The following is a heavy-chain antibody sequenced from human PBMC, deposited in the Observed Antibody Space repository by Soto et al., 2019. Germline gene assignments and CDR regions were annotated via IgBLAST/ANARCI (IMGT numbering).Heavy chain of an antibody. Sequence: QVQLVQSGAEVKKPGASVKVSCKASGYTFTSYGISWVRQAPGQGLEWMGWISAYNGNTNYAQELQGRVTITTDPSTTTAYMELSSLRSDDTAVYYCARDGYYDSSGYRSDFDYWGQGTLVTVSS. J-gene: IGHJ4*02. CDR3: ARDGYYDSSGYRSDFDY. CDR1: GYTFTSYG. V-gene: IGHV1-18*01. D-gene: IGHD3-22*01. CDR2: ISAYNGNT.